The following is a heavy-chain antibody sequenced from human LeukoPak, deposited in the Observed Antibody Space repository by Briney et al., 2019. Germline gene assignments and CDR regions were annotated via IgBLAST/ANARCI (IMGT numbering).Heavy chain of an antibody. CDR1: GGSISSSSYY. CDR2: IYYSGST. V-gene: IGHV4-39*01. D-gene: IGHD1-1*01. CDR3: ARVNWNLYYYYYYMDV. Sequence: SETLSLTCTVSGGSISSSSYYWGWIRQPPGKGLEWIGSIYYSGSTYYNPSLKSRVTISVDPSKNQFSLKLSSMTAADTAVYYCARVNWNLYYYYYYMDVWGKGTTVTVSS. J-gene: IGHJ6*03.